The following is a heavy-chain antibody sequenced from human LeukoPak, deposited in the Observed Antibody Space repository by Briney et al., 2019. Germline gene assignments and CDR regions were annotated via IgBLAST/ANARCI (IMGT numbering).Heavy chain of an antibody. CDR3: AKGLVMITFGGVMGFDY. Sequence: GGSLRLSCAASGFTFSSYAMSWVRQAPGKGLEWVSHISRIGDSTYYADSVKGRFAISRDNSKNTLYLQINSLRAEGTAVYYCAKGLVMITFGGVMGFDYWGQGTLVTVSS. CDR2: ISRIGDST. D-gene: IGHD3-16*01. CDR1: GFTFSSYA. J-gene: IGHJ4*02. V-gene: IGHV3-23*01.